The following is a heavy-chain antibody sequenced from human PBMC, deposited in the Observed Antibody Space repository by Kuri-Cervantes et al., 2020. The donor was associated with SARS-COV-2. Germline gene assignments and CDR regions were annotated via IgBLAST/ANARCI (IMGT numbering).Heavy chain of an antibody. CDR1: GFTFSSYG. V-gene: IGHV3-30*03. CDR3: GRVPYRSGWGDAFDI. D-gene: IGHD6-19*01. J-gene: IGHJ3*02. Sequence: GESLKISCAASGFTFSSYGMHWVRQAPGKGLEWVAVISYDGSNKYYADSVKGRFTISRDNAKNSLDLQMNGLRAEDTAAYYCGRVPYRSGWGDAFDIWGQGTMVTVSS. CDR2: ISYDGSNK.